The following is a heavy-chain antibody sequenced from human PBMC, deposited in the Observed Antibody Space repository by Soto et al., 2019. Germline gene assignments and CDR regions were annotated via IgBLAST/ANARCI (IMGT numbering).Heavy chain of an antibody. CDR3: ARVRYGGYSYYFDY. J-gene: IGHJ4*02. CDR2: IQQDGSEK. CDR1: GFAFSRFW. Sequence: GGSLRLSCAVSGFAFSRFWMGWVRQAPGRGLEWVANIQQDGSEKYYVDSVKGRFTMSKDNVKNSLYLQMNSLGAEDTAVYYCARVRYGGYSYYFDYWGQGALVTVSS. V-gene: IGHV3-7*03. D-gene: IGHD4-17*01.